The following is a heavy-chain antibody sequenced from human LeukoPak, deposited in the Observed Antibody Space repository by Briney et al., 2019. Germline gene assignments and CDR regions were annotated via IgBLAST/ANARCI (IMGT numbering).Heavy chain of an antibody. V-gene: IGHV4-31*03. CDR1: GGSISSGGYY. CDR3: ARAARGNGTLWNYYYYMDV. CDR2: IYYSGST. Sequence: SETLSLTCTVSGGSISSGGYYWGWIRQHPGKGLEWIGYIYYSGSTYHNPSLKSRVTISVDTSKNQFFLKLSSVTAADTAVYYCARAARGNGTLWNYYYYMDVWGKGTTVTASS. D-gene: IGHD5-18*01. J-gene: IGHJ6*03.